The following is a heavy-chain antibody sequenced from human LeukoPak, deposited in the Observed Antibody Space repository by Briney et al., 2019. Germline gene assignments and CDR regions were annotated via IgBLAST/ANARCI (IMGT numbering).Heavy chain of an antibody. D-gene: IGHD3-22*01. CDR1: GLTFSSYG. Sequence: PGGSLRLSCAASGLTFSSYGMHWVRQAPGKGLEWVAVISYDGSNKYYADSVKGRFTISRDNSKNTLYLQMNSLRAEDTAVYYCARGGYYDSSAGSYYFDYWGQGTLVTVSS. V-gene: IGHV3-30*03. CDR2: ISYDGSNK. J-gene: IGHJ4*02. CDR3: ARGGYYDSSAGSYYFDY.